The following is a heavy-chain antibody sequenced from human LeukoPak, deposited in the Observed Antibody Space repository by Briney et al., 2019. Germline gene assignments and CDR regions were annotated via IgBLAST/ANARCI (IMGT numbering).Heavy chain of an antibody. V-gene: IGHV4-34*01. D-gene: IGHD3-10*01. CDR1: SGSFSGYY. CDR3: ARRLWFGELSFKWIDP. Sequence: TSETLSLTCAVYSGSFSGYYWSWIRQPPGKGLEWIGEINHSGSTNYNPSLKSRVTISVDTSKNQFSLKLSSVTAADTAVYYCARRLWFGELSFKWIDPWGPGTLVTVSS. J-gene: IGHJ5*02. CDR2: INHSGST.